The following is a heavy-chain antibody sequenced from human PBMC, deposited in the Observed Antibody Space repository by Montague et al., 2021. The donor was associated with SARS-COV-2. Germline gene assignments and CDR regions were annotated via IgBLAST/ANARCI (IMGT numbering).Heavy chain of an antibody. D-gene: IGHD1-26*01. Sequence: SETLSLTCTVSGGSINSTTYYWAWIRQPPGKGLEWIGSVYYTGSNYYNPSLQSRGTMSVDTSKKQFSLKLSSVTAADTAVYYCARHFPTAYTFVLDAFDLWGQGTMVTVSS. CDR2: VYYTGSN. V-gene: IGHV4-39*01. CDR3: ARHFPTAYTFVLDAFDL. CDR1: GGSINSTTYY. J-gene: IGHJ3*01.